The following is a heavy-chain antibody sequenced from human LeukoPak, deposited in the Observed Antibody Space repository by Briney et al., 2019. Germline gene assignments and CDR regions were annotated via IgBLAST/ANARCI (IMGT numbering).Heavy chain of an antibody. V-gene: IGHV3-66*01. CDR2: IYSGGST. CDR3: AKEKNPIAAAGFDY. CDR1: GFTVSSNY. J-gene: IGHJ4*02. Sequence: GGSLRLSCAASGFTVSSNYVSWVRQAPGKGLEWVSVIYSGGSTYYADSVKGRFTISRDNSKNTLYLQMNSLRAEDTAVYYCAKEKNPIAAAGFDYWGQGTLVTVSS. D-gene: IGHD6-13*01.